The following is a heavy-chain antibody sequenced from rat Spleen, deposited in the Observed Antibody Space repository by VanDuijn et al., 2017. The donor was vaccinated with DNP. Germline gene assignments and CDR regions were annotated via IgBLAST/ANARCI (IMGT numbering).Heavy chain of an antibody. CDR3: ERHGEVHLRYAMDA. J-gene: IGHJ4*01. V-gene: IGHV5S11*01. CDR1: GFTFSHSY. CDR2: ISTGGGNT. D-gene: IGHD1-5*01. Sequence: EVQLVESGGGLVQPGRSMKLSCAASGFTFSHSYMAWVRQAPTKGLEWVASISTGGGNTYYRDSVKGRFTISRDNARSTLYLQMDSLRSEETATYYCERHGEVHLRYAMDAWGQGTSVTVSS.